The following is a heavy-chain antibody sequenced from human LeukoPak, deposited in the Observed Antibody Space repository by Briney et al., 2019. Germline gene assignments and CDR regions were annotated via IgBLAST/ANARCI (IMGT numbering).Heavy chain of an antibody. CDR1: GYTLTELS. CDR3: ATEFGYPQTNWFDP. J-gene: IGHJ5*02. D-gene: IGHD3-22*01. Sequence: ASVKVSCKVSGYTLTELSMHWVRQAPGKGLEWMGGFDPEDGETIYAQKFQGRVTMTEDTSTDTAYMELSSLRSEDTAVYYCATEFGYPQTNWFDPWGQGTLATVSS. CDR2: FDPEDGET. V-gene: IGHV1-24*01.